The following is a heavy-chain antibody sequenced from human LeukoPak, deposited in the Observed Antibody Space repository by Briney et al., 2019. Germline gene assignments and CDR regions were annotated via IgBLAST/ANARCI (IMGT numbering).Heavy chain of an antibody. Sequence: KTSETLSLTCAVYGGSFSGYYWSWIRQPPGKGLEWIGEINHSGSTNYNPSLKSRVTISVDTSKNQFSLKLSSVTAADTAVYYCARRDYYGSRYGYWGQGTLVTVSS. J-gene: IGHJ4*02. V-gene: IGHV4-34*01. CDR2: INHSGST. CDR1: GGSFSGYY. CDR3: ARRDYYGSRYGY. D-gene: IGHD3-10*01.